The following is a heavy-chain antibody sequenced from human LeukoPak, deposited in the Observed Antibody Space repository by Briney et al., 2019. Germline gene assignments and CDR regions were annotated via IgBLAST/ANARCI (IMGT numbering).Heavy chain of an antibody. CDR1: GGSISSGGYY. V-gene: IGHV4-31*03. J-gene: IGHJ3*02. Sequence: SETLSLTCTVSGGSISSGGYYWSWIRQHPGKGLEWIGYIYDSGSTYYNPSLKSRVTISVDTSKNQFSLKLSSVTAADTAVYYCAREHRDYDFWSGSTGAFDIWGQGTMVTVSS. CDR2: IYDSGST. D-gene: IGHD3-3*01. CDR3: AREHRDYDFWSGSTGAFDI.